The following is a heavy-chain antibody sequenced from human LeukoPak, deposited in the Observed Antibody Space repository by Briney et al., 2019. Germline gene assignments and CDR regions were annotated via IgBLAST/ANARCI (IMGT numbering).Heavy chain of an antibody. D-gene: IGHD3-9*01. CDR2: IIPIFGTA. Sequence: SVKVSCKASGGTFSSYAISWVRQAPGQGLEWMGGIIPIFGTANYAQKLQGRVTITADKSTSTAYMELSSLRSEDTAVYYCASKYYDILTGYPYWGQGTLVTVSS. CDR3: ASKYYDILTGYPY. J-gene: IGHJ4*02. V-gene: IGHV1-69*06. CDR1: GGTFSSYA.